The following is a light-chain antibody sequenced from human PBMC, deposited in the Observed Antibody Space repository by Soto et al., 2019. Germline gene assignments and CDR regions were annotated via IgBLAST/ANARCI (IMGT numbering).Light chain of an antibody. CDR3: CSHAGSRTYV. Sequence: QSVLTQAASVSGSPGQSITISCTGTSSDVGSRNLVSWYQQYPGKAPKLIIFEASKRPSGVSNRLSGSKSGSTASLTISGLQAEDEADYYCCSHAGSRTYVFGSGTKVTVL. J-gene: IGLJ1*01. V-gene: IGLV2-23*01. CDR1: SSDVGSRNL. CDR2: EAS.